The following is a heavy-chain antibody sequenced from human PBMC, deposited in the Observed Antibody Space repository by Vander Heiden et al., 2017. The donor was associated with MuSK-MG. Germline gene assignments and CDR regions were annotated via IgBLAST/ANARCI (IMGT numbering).Heavy chain of an antibody. Sequence: SGFTVSSNYMSWVRQAPGKGLEWVSVIYSGGSTYYADSVKGRFTISRDNSKNTLYLQMNSLRAEDTAVYYCARDPFGGYDVLGYWGQGTLVTVSS. V-gene: IGHV3-53*01. CDR3: ARDPFGGYDVLGY. CDR1: GFTVSSNY. CDR2: IYSGGST. D-gene: IGHD5-12*01. J-gene: IGHJ4*02.